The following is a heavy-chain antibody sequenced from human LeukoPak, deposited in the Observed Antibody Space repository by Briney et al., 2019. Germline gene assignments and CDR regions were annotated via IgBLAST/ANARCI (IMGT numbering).Heavy chain of an antibody. V-gene: IGHV3-53*04. J-gene: IGHJ3*02. CDR3: ARWRPIDAFDI. CDR1: GFTVSRNY. Sequence: GGSLRLSCAASGFTVSRNYMNCVRQAPGKGLEWVSLLSSTGNTSYADSVKGRFTISRHNSKNTLYLQVNSLRPVDTAMYYCARWRPIDAFDIWGQGTMVIVSS. D-gene: IGHD3-3*01. CDR2: LSSTGNT.